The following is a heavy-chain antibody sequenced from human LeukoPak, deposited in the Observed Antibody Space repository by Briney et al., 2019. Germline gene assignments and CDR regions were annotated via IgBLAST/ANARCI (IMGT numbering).Heavy chain of an antibody. D-gene: IGHD5-12*01. CDR3: AREVPRGYSGYDSVVVFGY. CDR1: GFTFYDYA. Sequence: PGGPLRLSCAASGFTFYDYAMHWVRQAPGKGLELVSGISWNGGSIGYADSVKGRFTISKKNAKTSLYLQLNSLRADDTAVYYCAREVPRGYSGYDSVVVFGYWGQGTLVTVSS. CDR2: ISWNGGSI. V-gene: IGHV3-9*01. J-gene: IGHJ4*02.